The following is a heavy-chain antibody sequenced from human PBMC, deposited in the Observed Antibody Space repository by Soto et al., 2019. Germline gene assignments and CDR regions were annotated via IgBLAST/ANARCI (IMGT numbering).Heavy chain of an antibody. Sequence: QVQLQESGPGLVKPSETLSLTCTVSGGSISSYYWSWIRQPPGKGRAWIGYIYYSGSTNYNPSLKSRVTISVDTYKNQFSLKLSSVTAAVTAVYYCARGSGGSAQSPHDYWGQGTLVTVSS. CDR3: ARGSGGSAQSPHDY. CDR1: GGSISSYY. J-gene: IGHJ4*02. V-gene: IGHV4-59*01. D-gene: IGHD2-15*01. CDR2: IYYSGST.